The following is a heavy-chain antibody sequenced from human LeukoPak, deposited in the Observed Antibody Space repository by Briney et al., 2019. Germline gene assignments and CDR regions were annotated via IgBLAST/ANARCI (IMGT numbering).Heavy chain of an antibody. CDR3: ARVSPAYSSSRYYFDY. Sequence: SETLSLTCTVSGGSISSYYWSWIRQPPGKGLEWIGYIYYSGSTNYNPSLKSRVTISVGTSKNQFSLKLSSVTAADTAVYYCARVSPAYSSSRYYFDYWGQGTLVTVSS. CDR2: IYYSGST. J-gene: IGHJ4*02. V-gene: IGHV4-59*12. CDR1: GGSISSYY. D-gene: IGHD6-13*01.